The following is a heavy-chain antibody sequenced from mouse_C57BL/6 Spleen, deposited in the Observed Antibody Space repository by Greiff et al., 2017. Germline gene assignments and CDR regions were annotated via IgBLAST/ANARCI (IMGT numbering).Heavy chain of an antibody. V-gene: IGHV1-4*01. CDR1: GYTFTSYT. Sequence: QVQLQQSGAELARPGASVKMSCKASGYTFTSYTMHWVKQRPGQGLEWIGYINPSSGYTKYNQKFKDKATLTADKSSSTAYMQLSSLTSEDSAVYYCARAENYGSSPYWYFEVWGTGTTVTVSS. CDR3: ARAENYGSSPYWYFEV. D-gene: IGHD1-1*01. CDR2: INPSSGYT. J-gene: IGHJ1*03.